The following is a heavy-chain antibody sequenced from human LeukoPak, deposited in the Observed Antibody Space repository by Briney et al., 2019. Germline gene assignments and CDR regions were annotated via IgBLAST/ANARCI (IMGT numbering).Heavy chain of an antibody. CDR3: TRRSDTAAGTSAVDY. D-gene: IGHD6-13*01. CDR2: IRSKANRYAT. Sequence: GGSRRLSCAASGFTFSGSAMHWVRQASGKGLGWDGRIRSKANRYATAYAASVKGRFTISRDDSKNTAYLQISSLITEDTAVNYYTRRSDTAAGTSAVDYWGQGTLVTVSS. J-gene: IGHJ4*02. V-gene: IGHV3-73*01. CDR1: GFTFSGSA.